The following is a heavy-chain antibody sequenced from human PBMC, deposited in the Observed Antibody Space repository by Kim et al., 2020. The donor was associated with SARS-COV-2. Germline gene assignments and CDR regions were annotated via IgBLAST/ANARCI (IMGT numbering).Heavy chain of an antibody. V-gene: IGHV3-48*02. D-gene: IGHD1-26*01. CDR2: T. CDR3: ARKPAWEIDY. Sequence: TSYAGSVKGRFTISRDTAKNSLFLQMSRLRDVDTAIYYCARKPAWEIDYWGQGTLVTVSS. J-gene: IGHJ4*02.